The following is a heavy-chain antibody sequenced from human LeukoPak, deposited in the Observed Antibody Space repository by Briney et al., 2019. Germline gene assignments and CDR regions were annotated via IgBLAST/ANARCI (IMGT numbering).Heavy chain of an antibody. CDR2: IRYDGSNK. Sequence: GGSLRLSCAASGFTFSSYGMHWVRQAPGKGLEWVAFIRYDGSNKYYADSVKGRFTISRDNAKNSLYLQMNSLRAEDTAVYYCARGVTYYSLGDDAFDIWGQGTMVTVSS. V-gene: IGHV3-30*02. CDR1: GFTFSSYG. D-gene: IGHD3-10*01. J-gene: IGHJ3*02. CDR3: ARGVTYYSLGDDAFDI.